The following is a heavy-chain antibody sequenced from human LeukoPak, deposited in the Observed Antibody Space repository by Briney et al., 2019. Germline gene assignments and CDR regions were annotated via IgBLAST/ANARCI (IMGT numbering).Heavy chain of an antibody. V-gene: IGHV1-8*01. Sequence: ALVKVSCKASGYTFTRYTINWVRQASGHGLEWMGWLNPNNGNTGFAQKFQGRFVMTRNTSISTAYMELSSLRSEDTAVYYCARGAAEMAIIETWSQGTLVTVSS. J-gene: IGHJ5*02. CDR1: GYTFTRYT. D-gene: IGHD2-21*01. CDR3: ARGAAEMAIIET. CDR2: LNPNNGNT.